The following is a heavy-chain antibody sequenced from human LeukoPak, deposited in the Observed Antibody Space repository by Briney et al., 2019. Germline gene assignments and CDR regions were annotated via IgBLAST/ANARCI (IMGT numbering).Heavy chain of an antibody. D-gene: IGHD2-2*01. V-gene: IGHV1-8*01. J-gene: IGHJ6*02. CDR1: GYTFTSYD. Sequence: ASVKVSCKASGYTFTSYDINWVRQATGQGLEWMGWMNPNSGNTGYAQKFQGRVTMNRNTSISTAYMELSSLRSEDTAVYYCARGQYVVPAAMDYYGMDVWGQGTTVTVSS. CDR3: ARGQYVVPAAMDYYGMDV. CDR2: MNPNSGNT.